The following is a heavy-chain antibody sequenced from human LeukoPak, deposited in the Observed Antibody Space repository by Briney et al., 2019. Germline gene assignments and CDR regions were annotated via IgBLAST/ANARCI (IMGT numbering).Heavy chain of an antibody. Sequence: PSGTLSLTCGVSGGSISSSNWWSWVRQPPGKGLEWIGEIYRSGSTNYNPSLKSRVTISVDKSKNQFSLKLTSVTAADTAVYYCARGGARGDFYYMDVWGKGTTVTVSS. V-gene: IGHV4-4*02. J-gene: IGHJ6*03. CDR1: GGSISSSNW. CDR2: IYRSGST. D-gene: IGHD1-26*01. CDR3: ARGGARGDFYYMDV.